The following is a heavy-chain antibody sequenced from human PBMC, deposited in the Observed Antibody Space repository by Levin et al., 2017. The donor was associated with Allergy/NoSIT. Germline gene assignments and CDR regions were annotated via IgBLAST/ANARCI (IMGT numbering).Heavy chain of an antibody. Sequence: SETLSLTCTVSGGSISSGGYYWSWIRQHPGKGLEWIGYIYYSGSTYYNPSLKSRVTISVDTSKNQFSLKLSSVTAADTAVYFCARDSKRARIAAPGTTGGFDPWGQGTLVTVSS. CDR3: ARDSKRARIAAPGTTGGFDP. CDR2: IYYSGST. V-gene: IGHV4-31*03. D-gene: IGHD6-13*01. J-gene: IGHJ5*02. CDR1: GGSISSGGYY.